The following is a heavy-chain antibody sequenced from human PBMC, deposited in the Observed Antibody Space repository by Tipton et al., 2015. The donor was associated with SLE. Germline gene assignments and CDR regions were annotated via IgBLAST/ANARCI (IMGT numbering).Heavy chain of an antibody. Sequence: TLSLTCAVYGGSISSRNWWSWIRQPPGKGLEWIGEIDHSGSTNYNPSLESRVTISIDKSRNQFSLKLSSVTAADTAVYHCTRVPRYNWNYIADWGQGTLVSVSS. J-gene: IGHJ4*02. CDR3: TRVPRYNWNYIAD. CDR2: IDHSGST. CDR1: GGSISSRNW. D-gene: IGHD1-7*01. V-gene: IGHV4-4*02.